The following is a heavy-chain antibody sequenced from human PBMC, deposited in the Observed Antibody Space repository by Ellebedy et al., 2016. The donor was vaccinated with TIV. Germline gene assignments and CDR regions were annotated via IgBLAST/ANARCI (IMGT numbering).Heavy chain of an antibody. D-gene: IGHD2-8*02. J-gene: IGHJ3*02. CDR3: AKDVRYTTGWGGALDI. V-gene: IGHV3-23*01. CDR1: GFNFGGHA. CDR2: IGSSAYTT. Sequence: PGGSLRLSCAASGFNFGGHAMKWVRQAPGKGLEWVSSIGSSAYTTHYADSVKGRFTISRYNSRNTLYLQMNILRGEDTAVYFWAKDVRYTTGWGGALDIWGQGAMVTVSS.